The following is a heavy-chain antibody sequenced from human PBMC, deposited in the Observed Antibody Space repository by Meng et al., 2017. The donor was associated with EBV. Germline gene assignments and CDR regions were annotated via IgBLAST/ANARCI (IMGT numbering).Heavy chain of an antibody. D-gene: IGHD6-6*01. CDR2: IYYSGST. CDR3: ARGSSSSVLNWFDP. V-gene: IGHV4-39*01. Sequence: GLELLNPAATRSPHFTASGVSIISRSSLWGWIPQSPGKGLGWIGSIYYSGSTYYNPSLKSRVTISLDTSKNQFSLKLSSVTAADTAVYYCARGSSSSVLNWFDPWGQGTLVTVSS. CDR1: GVSIISRSSL. J-gene: IGHJ5*02.